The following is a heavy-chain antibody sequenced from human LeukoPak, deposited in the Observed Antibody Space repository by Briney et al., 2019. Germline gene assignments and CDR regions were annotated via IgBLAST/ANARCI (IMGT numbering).Heavy chain of an antibody. CDR2: INWDGGST. V-gene: IGHV3-20*04. Sequence: GGCPGLSRVDPGFTLDDYGMSWVRQLPGKGLEWGAGINWDGGSTFYADSVKGRFIISRDNAKNSLFLQMNSLRVEDTALYYCARDLSSNWYNFAYWGQGTLVTVSS. J-gene: IGHJ4*02. CDR3: ARDLSSNWYNFAY. CDR1: GFTLDDYG. D-gene: IGHD6-13*01.